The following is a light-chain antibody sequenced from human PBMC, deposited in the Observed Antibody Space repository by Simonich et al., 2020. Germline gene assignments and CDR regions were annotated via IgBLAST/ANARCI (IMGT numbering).Light chain of an antibody. CDR2: DVS. CDR3: SSYTSSSTWV. V-gene: IGLV2-14*01. CDR1: SSDVVGYNY. J-gene: IGLJ3*02. Sequence: QSALTQPASVSGSPGQSITISCTGTSSDVVGYNYVSWYQQHPGKAPKLMIYDVSNWPSGVSNRFSGSKSGNTASLTISGLQAEDEADYYCSSYTSSSTWVFGGGTKLTVL.